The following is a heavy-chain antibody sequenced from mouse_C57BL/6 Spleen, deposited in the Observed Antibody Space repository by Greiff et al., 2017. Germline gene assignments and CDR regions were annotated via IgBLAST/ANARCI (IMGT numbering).Heavy chain of an antibody. V-gene: IGHV1-5*01. Sequence: EVQRVESGTVLARPGASVKMSCKTSGYTFTSYWMHWVKQRPGQGLEWIGAIYPGNSDTSYNQKFKGKAKLTAVTSASTAYMELSSLTNEDSAVYYCTRFQLGLGYYFDYWGQGTTLTVSS. CDR2: IYPGNSDT. D-gene: IGHD4-1*02. CDR1: GYTFTSYW. CDR3: TRFQLGLGYYFDY. J-gene: IGHJ2*01.